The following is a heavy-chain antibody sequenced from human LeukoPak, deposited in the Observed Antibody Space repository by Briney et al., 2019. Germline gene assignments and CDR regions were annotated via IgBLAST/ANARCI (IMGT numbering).Heavy chain of an antibody. D-gene: IGHD3-3*01. CDR3: ARELGITIFGVVSN. CDR2: ISSSSSSYI. CDR1: GFTLSSHS. Sequence: PGGSLRLSCAASGFTLSSHSMNWVRQAPGKGLEWVSSISSSSSSYIYYADSVKGRFTISRDNAKNSLYLQMNSLRAEDTAVYYCARELGITIFGVVSNWGQGTLVTVSS. J-gene: IGHJ4*02. V-gene: IGHV3-21*01.